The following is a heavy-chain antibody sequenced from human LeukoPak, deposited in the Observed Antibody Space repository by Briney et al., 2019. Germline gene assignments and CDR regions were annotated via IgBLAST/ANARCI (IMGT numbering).Heavy chain of an antibody. CDR1: GGSISSSSYY. D-gene: IGHD3-16*02. Sequence: SETLSLTCTVSGGSISSSSYYWGWIRQPPGKGLEWIGSIYYSGSTYNNPSLKSRVTISVDTSKNQFSLKLSSVTAADTAVYYCARQVDYVWGSYRYCDYWGQGTLVTVSS. CDR2: IYYSGST. CDR3: ARQVDYVWGSYRYCDY. J-gene: IGHJ4*02. V-gene: IGHV4-39*01.